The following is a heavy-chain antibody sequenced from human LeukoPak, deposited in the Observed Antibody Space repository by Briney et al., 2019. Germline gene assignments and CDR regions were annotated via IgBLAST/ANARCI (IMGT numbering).Heavy chain of an antibody. V-gene: IGHV5-51*01. CDR3: ARQRLIGNGMDV. CDR1: GYNYTTYW. D-gene: IGHD1-1*01. Sequence: GESLKISCKGSGYNYTTYWIGWVRQMPGKGLEWMGIIYPDDSDTRYSPSFQGQVTISFDKSISTAYLQWGSLKASDGAMYYCARQRLIGNGMDVWGQGTTVTVSS. J-gene: IGHJ6*02. CDR2: IYPDDSDT.